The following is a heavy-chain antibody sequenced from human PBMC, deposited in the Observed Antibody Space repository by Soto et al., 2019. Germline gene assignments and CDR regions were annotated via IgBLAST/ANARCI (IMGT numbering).Heavy chain of an antibody. CDR3: ARKGGTVSYYDFWSGPNWFDP. J-gene: IGHJ5*02. V-gene: IGHV4-59*12. CDR2: IYYSGST. D-gene: IGHD3-3*01. CDR1: GGSISSYY. Sequence: SETLSLTCTVSGGSISSYYWSWIRQPPGKGLEWIGYIYYSGSTNYNPSLKSRVTISVDKSKNQFSLKLSSVTAADTAVYYCARKGGTVSYYDFWSGPNWFDPWGQGTLVTVS.